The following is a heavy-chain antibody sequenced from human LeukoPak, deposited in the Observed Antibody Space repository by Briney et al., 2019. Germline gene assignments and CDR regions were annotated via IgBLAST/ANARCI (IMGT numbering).Heavy chain of an antibody. CDR1: GFTFSSSW. J-gene: IGHJ4*02. V-gene: IGHV3-74*01. CDR3: VRGYSGSYRADY. D-gene: IGHD1-26*01. CDR2: IKTDGSTT. Sequence: GGSLRLSCAVSGFTFSSSWMHWVRQAPGKGLVWVSHIKTDGSTTAYADSVKGRFTISRDNAETTLSLQVNSLRAEDTAVYYCVRGYSGSYRADYWGQGTLVTVSS.